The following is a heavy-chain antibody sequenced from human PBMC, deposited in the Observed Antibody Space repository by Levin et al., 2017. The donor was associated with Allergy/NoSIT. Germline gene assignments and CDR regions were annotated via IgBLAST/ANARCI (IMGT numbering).Heavy chain of an antibody. Sequence: PGGSLRLSCAASGFTFSSYAMSWVRQAPGKGLEWVSAISGSGGSTYYADSVKGRFTISRDNSKNTLYLQMNSLRAEDTAVYYCAKDKRSMVRGTNWFDPWGQGTLVTVSS. CDR1: GFTFSSYA. V-gene: IGHV3-23*01. J-gene: IGHJ5*02. CDR3: AKDKRSMVRGTNWFDP. D-gene: IGHD3-10*01. CDR2: ISGSGGST.